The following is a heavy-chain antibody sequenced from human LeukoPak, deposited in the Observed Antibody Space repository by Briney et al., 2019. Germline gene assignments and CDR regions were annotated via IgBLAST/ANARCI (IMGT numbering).Heavy chain of an antibody. CDR2: ISDSGGRT. J-gene: IGHJ4*02. CDR1: GFAFSSYA. Sequence: PGGSLRLSCAASGFAFSSYAMSWVRQAPGKGLEWVSFISDSGGRTYYADSVKGRFTISRDNSKNTLYLQMNSLRAEEKAVYYCAKVHYGDYYFDYGGQGTLVTVSS. CDR3: AKVHYGDYYFDY. D-gene: IGHD4-17*01. V-gene: IGHV3-23*01.